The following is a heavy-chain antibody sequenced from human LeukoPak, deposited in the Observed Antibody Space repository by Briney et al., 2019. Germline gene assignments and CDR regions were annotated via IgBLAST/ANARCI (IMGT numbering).Heavy chain of an antibody. CDR1: GGSISSGGYS. V-gene: IGHV4-30-2*01. J-gene: IGHJ3*02. CDR3: ARAVTTVSAFDI. D-gene: IGHD4-17*01. Sequence: PSETLSLTCAVSGGSISSGGYSWSWIRQPPGKGLEWIGYIYHSGSTYYNPSLKSRVTISVDRSKNQFSLKLSSVTAADTAVYYCARAVTTVSAFDIWGQGTMVTVSS. CDR2: IYHSGST.